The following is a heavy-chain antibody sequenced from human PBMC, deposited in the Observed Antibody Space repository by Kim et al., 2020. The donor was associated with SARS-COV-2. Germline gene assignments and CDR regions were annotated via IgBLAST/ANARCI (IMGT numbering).Heavy chain of an antibody. CDR2: IFRGGTT. Sequence: GGSLRLSCAVSGLTVTSNHMTWIRQAPGRGLEWVSVIFRGGTTYYAPSVQGRFTVSRDYYKNTLSLQMNSLRAEDTAIYYCAREPVADGYSFFDYWGQG. CDR1: GLTVTSNH. D-gene: IGHD4-4*01. CDR3: AREPVADGYSFFDY. V-gene: IGHV3-53*01. J-gene: IGHJ4*02.